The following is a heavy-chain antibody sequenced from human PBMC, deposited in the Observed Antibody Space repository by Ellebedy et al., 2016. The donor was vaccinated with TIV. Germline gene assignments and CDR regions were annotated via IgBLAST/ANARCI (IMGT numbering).Heavy chain of an antibody. CDR1: GGTFNSYA. J-gene: IGHJ4*02. V-gene: IGHV1-18*01. D-gene: IGHD3-3*01. Sequence: AASVKVSCKASGGTFNSYAFNWVRQAPGQGLEWMGWISAYNGNTNYAQKLQGRVTMTTDTSTSTAYMELRSLRSDDTAVYYCARAAVESRSDYWGQGTLVTVSS. CDR3: ARAAVESRSDY. CDR2: ISAYNGNT.